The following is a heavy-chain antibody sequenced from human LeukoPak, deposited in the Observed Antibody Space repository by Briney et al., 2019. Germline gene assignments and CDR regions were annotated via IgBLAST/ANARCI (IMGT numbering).Heavy chain of an antibody. CDR1: GFTFSDYY. CDR3: ARDLTYYYDGSGYWGAFDI. J-gene: IGHJ3*02. V-gene: IGHV3-11*01. CDR2: ISSSGSTI. D-gene: IGHD3-22*01. Sequence: PGRSLRLSCAASGFTFSDYYMSWIRQAPGKGLEWVSYISSSGSTIYYADSVKGRFTISRDNAKNSLYLQMNSLRAEDTAVYYCARDLTYYYDGSGYWGAFDIWGQGTMVTVSS.